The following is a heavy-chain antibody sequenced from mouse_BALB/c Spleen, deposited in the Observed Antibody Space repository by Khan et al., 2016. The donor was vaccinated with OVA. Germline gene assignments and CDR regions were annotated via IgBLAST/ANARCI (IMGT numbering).Heavy chain of an antibody. J-gene: IGHJ2*01. D-gene: IGHD1-1*01. CDR3: ARSAVYGRSSYFVY. V-gene: IGHV1-4*01. Sequence: QVQLQQPGAELARPGASVQMSCKASGYTFTSYTMHWVKQRPGQALEWIGYIDPSSGYTNYNQKFRYKATLTADKSSSTAYIQLSSLTSEDSAVQYCARSAVYGRSSYFVYWGPGTTLTVSS. CDR1: GYTFTSYT. CDR2: IDPSSGYT.